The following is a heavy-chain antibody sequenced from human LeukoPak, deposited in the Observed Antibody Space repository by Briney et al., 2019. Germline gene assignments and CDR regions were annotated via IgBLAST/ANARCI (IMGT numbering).Heavy chain of an antibody. V-gene: IGHV1-2*02. D-gene: IGHD1-26*01. Sequence: ASVEVSCKASGYTFTGYYMHWVRQAPGQGLEWVGWINPDSGGTNYAQKFQGRVTMTGDTSTSTVYMQLSRLRSDDTAVYYCAGAGYSGNYYYYFDFWGQGTLVTVSS. CDR2: INPDSGGT. CDR1: GYTFTGYY. CDR3: AGAGYSGNYYYYFDF. J-gene: IGHJ4*02.